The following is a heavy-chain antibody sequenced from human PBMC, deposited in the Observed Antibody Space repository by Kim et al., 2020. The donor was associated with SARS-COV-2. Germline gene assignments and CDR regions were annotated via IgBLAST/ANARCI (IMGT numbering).Heavy chain of an antibody. Sequence: NPALKSRVTISVDTSKNQFSLKLSSVTAADTAGYYCARVKGSPSYGMDVWGQGTTVTVSS. V-gene: IGHV4-34*01. J-gene: IGHJ6*02. CDR3: ARVKGSPSYGMDV.